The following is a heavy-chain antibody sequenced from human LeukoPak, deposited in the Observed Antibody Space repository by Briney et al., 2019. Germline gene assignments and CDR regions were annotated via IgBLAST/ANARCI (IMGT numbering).Heavy chain of an antibody. J-gene: IGHJ4*02. CDR1: GYTFTSYG. CDR2: ISAYNGNT. D-gene: IGHD2-2*01. V-gene: IGHV1-18*01. Sequence: LRASVKVSCKASGYTFTSYGISWVRQAPGQGLEWMGWISAYNGNTNYAQKLQGRVTMTTDTSTSTAYMELRSLRSDDTAVYYCAREHCSSTSCYLRGRFDYWGQGTLVTVSS. CDR3: AREHCSSTSCYLRGRFDY.